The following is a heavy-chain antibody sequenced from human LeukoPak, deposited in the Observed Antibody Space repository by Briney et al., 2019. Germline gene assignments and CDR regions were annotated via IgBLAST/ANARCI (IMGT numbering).Heavy chain of an antibody. CDR2: ISWNSGSI. J-gene: IGHJ4*02. V-gene: IGHV3-9*01. CDR1: GFTFDDYA. CDR3: AKDMRAVAGTFDY. Sequence: GRSLRFSCAASGFTFDDYAMHWVRQAPGKGLEWVSGISWNSGSIGYADSVKGRFTISRDNAKNSLYLQMNSLRAEDTALYYCAKDMRAVAGTFDYWGQGTLVTVSS. D-gene: IGHD6-19*01.